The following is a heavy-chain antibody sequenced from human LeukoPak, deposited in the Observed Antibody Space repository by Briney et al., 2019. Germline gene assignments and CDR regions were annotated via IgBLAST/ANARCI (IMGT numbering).Heavy chain of an antibody. CDR2: ISGSVGST. V-gene: IGHV3-23*01. CDR3: ARVTVTTTSDYFDY. CDR1: GFTFNNYA. J-gene: IGHJ4*02. Sequence: GGSLRLSCAAAGFTFNNYAMSWVRQAPGKGLEWVSAISGSVGSTYHANSVKGRFSISRDNSKNTLYLQMNSLRVDDTAVYYCARVTVTTTSDYFDYWGQGTLVSVSS. D-gene: IGHD4-17*01.